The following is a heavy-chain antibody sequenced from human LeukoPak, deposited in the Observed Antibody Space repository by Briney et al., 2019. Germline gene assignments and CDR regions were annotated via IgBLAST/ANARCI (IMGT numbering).Heavy chain of an antibody. Sequence: ASVKLSCTVSGFILTEVSIHWLRQAPRKGPEWMGSFDRENDETIHSHNFQGRVAMTEDTSADTAYMELTSLRSDDTAVYYCVADHYNNHGNFDFWGQGTLVTVSS. J-gene: IGHJ4*02. CDR1: GFILTEVS. CDR2: FDRENDET. V-gene: IGHV1-24*01. D-gene: IGHD4-11*01. CDR3: VADHYNNHGNFDF.